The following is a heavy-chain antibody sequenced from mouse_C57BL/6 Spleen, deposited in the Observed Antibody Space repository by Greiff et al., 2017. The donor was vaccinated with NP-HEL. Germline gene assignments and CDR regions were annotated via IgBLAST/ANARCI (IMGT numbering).Heavy chain of an antibody. CDR1: GYAFSSSW. CDR3: AREVYDGDWYFDV. J-gene: IGHJ1*03. Sequence: VQLQQSGPELVKPGASVKISCKASGYAFSSSWMNWVKQRPGKGLEWIGRIYPGDGDTNYNGKFKGKATLTADKSSSTAYMQLSSLTSEDSAVYFCAREVYDGDWYFDVWGTGTTVTVSS. D-gene: IGHD2-3*01. V-gene: IGHV1-82*01. CDR2: IYPGDGDT.